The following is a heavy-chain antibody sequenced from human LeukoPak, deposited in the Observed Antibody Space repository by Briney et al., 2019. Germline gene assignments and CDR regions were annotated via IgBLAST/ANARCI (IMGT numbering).Heavy chain of an antibody. CDR2: IYYSGST. J-gene: IGHJ5*02. D-gene: IGHD3-3*01. Sequence: SETLSLTCTVSGGSISSYYWSWIRQPPGKGLEWIGYIYYSGSTNYNPSLKSRVTISVDTSKNQFSLKLSSVTAADTAVYYCARDHEYYDFWSGPGGWFDPWGQGTLVTVSS. V-gene: IGHV4-59*01. CDR3: ARDHEYYDFWSGPGGWFDP. CDR1: GGSISSYY.